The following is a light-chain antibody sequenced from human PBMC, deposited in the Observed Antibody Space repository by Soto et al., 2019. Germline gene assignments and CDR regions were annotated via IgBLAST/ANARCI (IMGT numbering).Light chain of an antibody. CDR2: LGS. CDR1: QSLLHSNGYNY. V-gene: IGKV2-28*01. Sequence: IVRTQSPLSLPVTPGEPASISCRSSQSLLHSNGYNYLDWYLQKPGQSPQLLIYLGSNRSSGVPDRFSGSGSGTDLTLKISRVEAEDVGVYYCMQALQSPRTFGQGTRWISN. CDR3: MQALQSPRT. J-gene: IGKJ1*01.